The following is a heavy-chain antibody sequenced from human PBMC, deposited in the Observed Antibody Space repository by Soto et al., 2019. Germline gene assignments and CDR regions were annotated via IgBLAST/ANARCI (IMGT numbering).Heavy chain of an antibody. J-gene: IGHJ4*02. CDR1: GFTLSNFY. Sequence: PGGSLRLSCAASGFTLSNFYISWVRQAPGKGPEWLGNIKGDGSDAHYVDSVKGRFTISRDNAGNSIYLQMNNLRAEDTAMYYCARDPVTSDWGQGTLVTVSS. CDR2: IKGDGSDA. CDR3: ARDPVTSD. V-gene: IGHV3-7*03.